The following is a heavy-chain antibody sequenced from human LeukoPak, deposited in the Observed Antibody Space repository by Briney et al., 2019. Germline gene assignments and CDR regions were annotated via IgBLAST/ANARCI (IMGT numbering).Heavy chain of an antibody. CDR1: GGSISSGDYY. J-gene: IGHJ3*02. Sequence: SETLSLTCAVSGGSISSGDYYWSWIRQPPGKGLEWIGYIYYSGSTYYNPSLKSRVTISVDTSKNQFSLKLSSVTAADTAVYYCARDYYDSSGFYPYDAFDIWGQGTMVTVSS. CDR2: IYYSGST. CDR3: ARDYYDSSGFYPYDAFDI. D-gene: IGHD3-22*01. V-gene: IGHV4-30-4*01.